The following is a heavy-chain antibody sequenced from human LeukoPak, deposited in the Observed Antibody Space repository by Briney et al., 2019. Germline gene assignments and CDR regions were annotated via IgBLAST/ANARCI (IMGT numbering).Heavy chain of an antibody. J-gene: IGHJ4*02. CDR1: GFTFSSYS. Sequence: GGPLRLSCAASGFTFSSYSMNWVRQAPGKGLEWVSSISSSSSYIYYADSVKGRFTISRDNAKNSLYLQMNSLRAEDTAVYYCARDLGIAARPDYWGQGTLVTVSS. V-gene: IGHV3-21*01. D-gene: IGHD6-6*01. CDR3: ARDLGIAARPDY. CDR2: ISSSSSYI.